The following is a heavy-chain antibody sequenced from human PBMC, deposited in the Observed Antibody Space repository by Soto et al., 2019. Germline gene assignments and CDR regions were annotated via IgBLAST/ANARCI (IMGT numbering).Heavy chain of an antibody. CDR3: ARHYDSSPNRAFQH. D-gene: IGHD3-22*01. V-gene: IGHV4-39*01. Sequence: TSETLSLTCTVSGVSISSPNYYWGWIRQPPGKGLEWIGTMSYSDTSYYNPSLKSRVTIFVDTSKNQFSLKLNSVTAADTAMYYCARHYDSSPNRAFQHWGQGTLVNVSS. CDR2: MSYSDTS. J-gene: IGHJ1*01. CDR1: GVSISSPNYY.